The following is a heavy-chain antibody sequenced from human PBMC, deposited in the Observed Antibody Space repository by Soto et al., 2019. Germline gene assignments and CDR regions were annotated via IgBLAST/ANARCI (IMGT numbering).Heavy chain of an antibody. CDR3: ARSESYYDFWSLDY. CDR2: INAGNGNT. V-gene: IGHV1-3*01. J-gene: IGHJ4*02. D-gene: IGHD3-3*01. CDR1: GYTFTSYA. Sequence: ASVKVSCKASGYTFTSYAMHWARQAPGQRLEWMGWINAGNGNTKYSQKFQGRVTITRDTSASTAYMELSSLRSEDTAVYYCARSESYYDFWSLDYWGQGTLVTVSS.